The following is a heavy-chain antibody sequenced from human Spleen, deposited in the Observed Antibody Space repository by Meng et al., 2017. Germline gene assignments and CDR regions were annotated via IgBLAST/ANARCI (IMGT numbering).Heavy chain of an antibody. J-gene: IGHJ4*02. CDR3: AGGGGNYYLDY. CDR2: INHSGST. D-gene: IGHD1-1*01. Sequence: QLQLQQWGAGLLKPSETLSLTCAVYGGSFSGYYWNWLRQPPGKGLEWIGEINHSGSTRYNPSLKSRVTISVDTSKNQFSLNLTSMTAADTAVYYCAGGGGNYYLDYWGQGTLVTVSS. V-gene: IGHV4-34*01. CDR1: GGSFSGYY.